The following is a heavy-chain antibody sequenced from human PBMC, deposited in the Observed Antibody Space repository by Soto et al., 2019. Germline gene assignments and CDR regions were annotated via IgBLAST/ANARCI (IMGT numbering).Heavy chain of an antibody. V-gene: IGHV4-39*01. CDR3: ARHLDILTGYSLTNFDY. CDR1: GGSISGSSYY. CDR2: IYYSGST. Sequence: SETLSLTCTVSGGSISGSSYYWGWIRQSPGKGLEWIGSIYYSGSTSHNPSLKSRVTISVDTSKNQFALNLSSVTAADTAVYYCARHLDILTGYSLTNFDYWGQGTLVTVSS. J-gene: IGHJ4*02. D-gene: IGHD3-9*01.